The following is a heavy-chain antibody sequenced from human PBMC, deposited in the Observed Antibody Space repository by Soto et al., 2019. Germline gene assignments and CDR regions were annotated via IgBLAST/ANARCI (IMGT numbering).Heavy chain of an antibody. V-gene: IGHV3-33*01. CDR3: ARGQASGSYCGDY. CDR2: IWYDGSNK. Sequence: GGSLRLSCAASGFTFSSYGMHWVRQAPGKGLEWVAVIWYDGSNKYYADSVKGRFTISRDNSKNTLYLQMNSLRAEDTAVYYCARGQASGSYCGDYWGQGTLVTVSS. CDR1: GFTFSSYG. J-gene: IGHJ4*02. D-gene: IGHD1-26*01.